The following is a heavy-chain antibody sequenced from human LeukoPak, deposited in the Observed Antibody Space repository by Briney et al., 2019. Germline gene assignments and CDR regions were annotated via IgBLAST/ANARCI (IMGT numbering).Heavy chain of an antibody. CDR1: GFTFSSYW. J-gene: IGHJ4*02. CDR2: ISTDGSKT. Sequence: GGSLRLSCAASGFTFSSYWMHWVRQSPGKGLVWVSCISTDGSKTIYADSVKGRFTISRDNAKNTLYLQMNSLRAEDTAVYYCARVIGGDSRHFDNWGQGTLVTVSS. D-gene: IGHD4-23*01. V-gene: IGHV3-74*01. CDR3: ARVIGGDSRHFDN.